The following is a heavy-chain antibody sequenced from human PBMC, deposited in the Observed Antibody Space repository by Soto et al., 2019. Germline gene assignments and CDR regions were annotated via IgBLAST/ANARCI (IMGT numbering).Heavy chain of an antibody. V-gene: IGHV3-21*01. J-gene: IGHJ6*02. D-gene: IGHD2-15*01. CDR1: GFTFRTYT. Sequence: EVQLVESGGGLVKPGGSLRLACISSGFTFRTYTMNWFRQAPGNGLEWVSGIRGFSPYTFYAESVKGRFTISRDNDKNSLYLQMNSLRAEDTAVYYCARDRGYDAHDYYYNAMDVWGQGTTVTVSS. CDR3: ARDRGYDAHDYYYNAMDV. CDR2: IRGFSPYT.